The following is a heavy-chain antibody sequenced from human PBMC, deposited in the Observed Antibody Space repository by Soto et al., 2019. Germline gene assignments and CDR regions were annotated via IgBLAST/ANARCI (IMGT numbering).Heavy chain of an antibody. CDR1: GFTFSSYG. CDR3: AKDLGSDPYYFDY. V-gene: IGHV3-30*18. Sequence: GGSLRLSCAASGFTFSSYGMHWVRQAPGKGLEWVAVISYDGSNKYYADSVKGRFTISRDNSKNTLYLQMNSLRAEDTAVYYCAKDLGSDPYYFDYWGQGTLVTV. D-gene: IGHD3-16*01. J-gene: IGHJ4*02. CDR2: ISYDGSNK.